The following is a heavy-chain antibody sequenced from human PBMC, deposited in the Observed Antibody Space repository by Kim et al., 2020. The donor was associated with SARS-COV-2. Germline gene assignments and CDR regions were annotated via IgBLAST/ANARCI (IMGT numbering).Heavy chain of an antibody. V-gene: IGHV3-9*01. CDR3: AKDISPTYYFDTSGYPRFDY. J-gene: IGHJ4*02. D-gene: IGHD3-22*01. Sequence: RFTISRDNAKNSLFLQMNSLRAEDTALYYCAKDISPTYYFDTSGYPRFDYWGQGTLVTVSS.